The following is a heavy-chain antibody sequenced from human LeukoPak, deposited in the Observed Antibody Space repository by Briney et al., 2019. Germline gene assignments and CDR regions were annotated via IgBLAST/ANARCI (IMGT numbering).Heavy chain of an antibody. D-gene: IGHD5-18*01. CDR1: GGSISSYY. CDR3: ARDLYSYGSTDAFDI. J-gene: IGHJ3*02. V-gene: IGHV4-4*07. Sequence: KASETLSLTCTVSGGSISSYYWSWIRQPAGKGLEWIGRIYTSGSTNYNPSLKSRVTISVDTSKNQFSLKLSSVTAADTAVYYCARDLYSYGSTDAFDIWGQGTMVTVSS. CDR2: IYTSGST.